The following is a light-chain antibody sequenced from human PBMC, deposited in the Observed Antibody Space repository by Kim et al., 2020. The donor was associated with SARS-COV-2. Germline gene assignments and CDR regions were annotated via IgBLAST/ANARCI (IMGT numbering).Light chain of an antibody. CDR3: QKYNSVPLT. CDR1: QGITEY. Sequence: ASVGDRVTITCRASQGITEYLAWYQQKPGKVPKLLIYAASTLQSGVPSRFSGSGSGTDFSLTISSLQPEDVATYYCQKYNSVPLTFGGGTKVDIK. CDR2: AAS. V-gene: IGKV1-27*01. J-gene: IGKJ4*01.